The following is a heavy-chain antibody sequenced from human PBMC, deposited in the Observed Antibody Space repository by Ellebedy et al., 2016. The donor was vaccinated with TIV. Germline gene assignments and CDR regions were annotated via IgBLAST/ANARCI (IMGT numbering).Heavy chain of an antibody. CDR1: GGSFSSHA. CDR3: ARDRDGSSSSDFQH. D-gene: IGHD6-6*01. Sequence: AASVKVSCKASGGSFSSHAISWVRQAPGQGPEWMGWIGTYEGNTKYAQKLQGRVTMTRDTSTSTAYMELRSLRSDDTAVYYCARDRDGSSSSDFQHWGPGTLVTVSS. CDR2: IGTYEGNT. V-gene: IGHV1-18*01. J-gene: IGHJ1*01.